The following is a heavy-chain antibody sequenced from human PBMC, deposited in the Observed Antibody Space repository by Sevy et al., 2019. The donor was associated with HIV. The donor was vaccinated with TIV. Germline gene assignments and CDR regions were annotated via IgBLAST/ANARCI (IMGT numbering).Heavy chain of an antibody. J-gene: IGHJ4*02. V-gene: IGHV3-7*01. CDR3: ARGGQRFDY. D-gene: IGHD6-25*01. CDR1: GFTFSSYW. CDR2: IKQNGSDR. Sequence: GGSLRLSCAASGFTFSSYWMSWVRQAPGKGLEWVANIKQNGSDRYYLDSVKGRFTISRDNAKNSLYLQMDSLSAEDTVEYYCARGGQRFDYWGQGTLVTVSS.